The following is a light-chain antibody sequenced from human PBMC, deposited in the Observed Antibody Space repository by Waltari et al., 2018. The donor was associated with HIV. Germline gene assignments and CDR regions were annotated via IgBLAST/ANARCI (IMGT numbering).Light chain of an antibody. CDR1: SSNLGAAYN. V-gene: IGLV1-40*01. J-gene: IGLJ3*02. CDR2: ANT. CDR3: QSYVSSVNVV. Sequence: QSALTQPPSVSGAPGQTVTISCTGSSSNLGAAYNVQWYQQVPGTAPKLLIYANTNRPSGVPDRFSGSKSGTSASLAISGLQTEDEADYYCQSYVSSVNVVFGGGTRVTVL.